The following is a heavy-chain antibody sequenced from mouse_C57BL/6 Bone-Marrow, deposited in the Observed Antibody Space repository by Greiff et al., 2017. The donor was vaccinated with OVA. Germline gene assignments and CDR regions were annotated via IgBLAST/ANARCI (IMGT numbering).Heavy chain of an antibody. CDR1: GYTFTSYG. CDR3: ARGSLFYYGDY. CDR2: IYPRSGNT. Sequence: QVQLQQSGAELARPGASVKLSCKASGYTFTSYGISWVKQRTGQGLEWIGEIYPRSGNTYYNEKFKGKATLTADKSSSTADMELRSLTSEDSAVYFCARGSLFYYGDYWGQGTTLTVSS. V-gene: IGHV1-81*01. J-gene: IGHJ2*01. D-gene: IGHD6-2*01.